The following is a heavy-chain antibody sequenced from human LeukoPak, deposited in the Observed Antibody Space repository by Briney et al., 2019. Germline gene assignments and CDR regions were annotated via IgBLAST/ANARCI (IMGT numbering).Heavy chain of an antibody. CDR1: GFTFSNYS. V-gene: IGHV3-21*01. D-gene: IGHD6-19*01. CDR3: ASPVRAVGY. J-gene: IGHJ4*02. CDR2: ISISSTFI. Sequence: PGGSLRLSCAASGFTFSNYSMNWVRQAPGKGLEWVSSISISSTFIYYADSVKGRFTISRDNAKNSLYLQMNSLRAEDTAVYYCASPVRAVGYWGQGTLVTVSS.